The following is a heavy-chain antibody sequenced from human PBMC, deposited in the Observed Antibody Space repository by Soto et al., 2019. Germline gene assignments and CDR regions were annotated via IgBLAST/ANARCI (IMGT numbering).Heavy chain of an antibody. CDR2: IIPIVDIT. CDR1: GGTFSNYT. D-gene: IGHD3-16*02. J-gene: IGHJ4*02. V-gene: IGHV1-69*04. CDR3: ARDRGDYVWGSYRPHYFDY. Sequence: SVKVSCKASGGTFSNYTISWVRQAPGQGLEWMGRIIPIVDITYYAQKFQGRVTITADRSTSTTYMELSSLTSEDTAVYFCARDRGDYVWGSYRPHYFDYWGQGTLVTVSS.